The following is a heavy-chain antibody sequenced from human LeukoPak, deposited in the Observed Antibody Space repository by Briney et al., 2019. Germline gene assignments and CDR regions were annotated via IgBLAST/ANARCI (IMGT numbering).Heavy chain of an antibody. CDR2: INPNSGGT. CDR1: GYTFTSYD. J-gene: IGHJ4*02. CDR3: ARDRYPYYYDSSGYYAATDY. Sequence: ASVKVSCKASGYTFTSYDINWVRQATGQGLEWMGWINPNSGGTNYAQKFQGRVTMTRDTSISTAYMELSRLRSDDTAVYYCARDRYPYYYDSSGYYAATDYWGQGTLVTVSS. D-gene: IGHD3-22*01. V-gene: IGHV1-2*02.